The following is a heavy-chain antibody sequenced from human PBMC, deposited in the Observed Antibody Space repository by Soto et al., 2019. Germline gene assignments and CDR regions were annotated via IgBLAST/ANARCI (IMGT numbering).Heavy chain of an antibody. CDR1: GFTFSSYG. CDR2: IWYDGSKE. Sequence: QVQLVESGGGVVQPGRSLRLSCAASGFTFSSYGMHWVRQAPGKGLEWVALIWYDGSKEFYADSVKGRFTISRDNSKNTLYMQMNSLRAEDTAVYYCASLVRGYWGQGTLVTVSS. J-gene: IGHJ4*02. CDR3: ASLVRGY. V-gene: IGHV3-33*01. D-gene: IGHD6-13*01.